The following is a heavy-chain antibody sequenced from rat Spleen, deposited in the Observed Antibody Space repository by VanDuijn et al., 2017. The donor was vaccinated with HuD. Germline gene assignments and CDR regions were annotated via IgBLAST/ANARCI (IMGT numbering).Heavy chain of an antibody. J-gene: IGHJ2*01. CDR1: GFTFNNYW. Sequence: EVQLVESGGGLVQPGRSLKLSCVASGFTFNNYWMSWIRQAPGKGLEWVASITNASGRTYYPDSVKGRFTISRDNAKSTLFLQMGSLRSDDTATYYCTTYSDYATSPFAYWGQGVMVTVSS. D-gene: IGHD1-6*01. CDR3: TTYSDYATSPFAY. V-gene: IGHV5-31*01. CDR2: ITNASGRT.